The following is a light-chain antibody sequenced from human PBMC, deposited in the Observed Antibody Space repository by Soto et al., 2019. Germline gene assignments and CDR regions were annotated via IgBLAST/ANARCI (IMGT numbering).Light chain of an antibody. Sequence: QSALTQPASASGSPGQSITLSCTGTSSDIGGYDYVSWYQRHPGKAPKLIIYDVNNRPSGVSNRFSGSKSGNTASLTISGLQAEDEADYYCTSYASGSSHVVFGGGTKLTVL. CDR3: TSYASGSSHVV. V-gene: IGLV2-14*01. CDR2: DVN. J-gene: IGLJ2*01. CDR1: SSDIGGYDY.